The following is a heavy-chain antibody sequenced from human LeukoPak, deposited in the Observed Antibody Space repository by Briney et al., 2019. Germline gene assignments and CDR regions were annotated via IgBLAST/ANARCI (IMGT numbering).Heavy chain of an antibody. J-gene: IGHJ4*02. Sequence: SETLSLTCTVSNYSVSSNVHWSWIRQSPGRGLEWIGSVYQSGNAYYNPSLKSRVLLSFDPSKKELPLQINSVTATDTALYFCASLRFGESYFDFWGQGTQVTVSS. V-gene: IGHV4-38-2*02. D-gene: IGHD2/OR15-2a*01. CDR1: NYSVSSNVH. CDR3: ASLRFGESYFDF. CDR2: VYQSGNA.